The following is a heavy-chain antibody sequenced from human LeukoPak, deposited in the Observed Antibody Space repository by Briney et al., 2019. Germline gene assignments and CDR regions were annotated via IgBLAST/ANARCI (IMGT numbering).Heavy chain of an antibody. J-gene: IGHJ6*03. V-gene: IGHV4-4*09. CDR1: GGSISSYY. Sequence: PSETLSLTCTVSGGSISSYYWSWIRQPPGKGLEWIGYIYTSGGTNYNPSLKSRVTISVDTSKNQFSLKLSSVTAADTAVYYCAGIEREYYYVDVWGKGTTVTVSS. CDR2: IYTSGGT. D-gene: IGHD5-24*01. CDR3: AGIEREYYYVDV.